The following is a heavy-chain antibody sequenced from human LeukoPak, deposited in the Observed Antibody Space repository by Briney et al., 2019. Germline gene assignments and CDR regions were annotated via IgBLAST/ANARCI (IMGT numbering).Heavy chain of an antibody. CDR3: GRVGGRHYLYFYMDV. Sequence: GESLKISCKTSEYSFTNYWIGWVRQTPGKGLEWMGAVYPGDSDTKNSPSFEGQVTISAETSINPAYLQWSCLKASDTARYFCGRVGGRHYLYFYMDVWGEGTAAAVSS. V-gene: IGHV5-51*01. CDR1: EYSFTNYW. D-gene: IGHD3-16*02. CDR2: VYPGDSDT. J-gene: IGHJ6*03.